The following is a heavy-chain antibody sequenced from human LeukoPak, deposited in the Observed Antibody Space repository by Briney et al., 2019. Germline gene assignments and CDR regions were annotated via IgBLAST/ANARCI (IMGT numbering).Heavy chain of an antibody. Sequence: SGGSLRLSCAASGFTFSSYWMHWVRQAPGKGLVWVSRINSDGSSISYADSVKGRFTISRDNAKNTLYLQMNSLRAEDTAVYYCASSIWSGYYDFWGQGTLVTVSS. J-gene: IGHJ4*02. CDR3: ASSIWSGYYDF. V-gene: IGHV3-74*01. D-gene: IGHD3-3*01. CDR1: GFTFSSYW. CDR2: INSDGSSI.